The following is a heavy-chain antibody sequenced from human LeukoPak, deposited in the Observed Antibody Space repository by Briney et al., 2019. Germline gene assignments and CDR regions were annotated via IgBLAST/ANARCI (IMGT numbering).Heavy chain of an antibody. J-gene: IGHJ6*02. CDR3: ARVQAAAGTRGYYYYGMDV. CDR2: ISYDGSNK. D-gene: IGHD6-13*01. Sequence: GGSLRLSCAASGFTFSSYAMHWVRQAPGKGLEWVAVISYDGSNKYYADSVKGRFTISRDNSKNTLYLQMNSLRAEDTAVYYCARVQAAAGTRGYYYYGMDVWGQGTTVTVSS. CDR1: GFTFSSYA. V-gene: IGHV3-30-3*01.